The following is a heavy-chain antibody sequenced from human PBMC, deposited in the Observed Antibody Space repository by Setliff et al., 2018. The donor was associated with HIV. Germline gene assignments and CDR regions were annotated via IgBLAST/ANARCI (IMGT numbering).Heavy chain of an antibody. CDR1: GYTFTTYG. Sequence: ASVKVSCKPSGYTFTTYGLSWVRQAPGQGLEWMGWISTYSDETSSSQNLQGRLTMTTDTPTGTAYMELRSLRSDDTAVYYCARDVDLMMDVWGQGTTVTVSS. CDR3: ARDVDLMMDV. CDR2: ISTYSDET. V-gene: IGHV1-18*01. J-gene: IGHJ6*02.